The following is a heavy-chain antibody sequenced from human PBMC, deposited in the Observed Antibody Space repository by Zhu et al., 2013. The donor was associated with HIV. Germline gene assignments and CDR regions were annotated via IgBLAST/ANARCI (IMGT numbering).Heavy chain of an antibody. V-gene: IGHV3-30-3*01. CDR1: GFIFSSYA. CDR3: ARRGGHNYYDSSGDYYYMDV. D-gene: IGHD3-22*01. Sequence: VQLVQSGGGVVQPGRSLRLSCAASGFIFSSYAMHWVRQAPGKGLEWVAVISYDGSNKYYADSVKGRFTISRDNSKNTLYLQMNSLRAEDTAVYYCARRGGHNYYDSSGDYYYMDVWGKGTTVTVSS. CDR2: ISYDGSNK. J-gene: IGHJ6*03.